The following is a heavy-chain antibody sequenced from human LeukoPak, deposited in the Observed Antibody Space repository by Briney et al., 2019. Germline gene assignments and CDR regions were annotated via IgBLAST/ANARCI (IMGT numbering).Heavy chain of an antibody. V-gene: IGHV1-69*01. CDR3: ARRPPYYSLEHYGMDV. D-gene: IGHD3-16*01. CDR1: GGTFSSYA. J-gene: IGHJ6*04. CDR2: IIPIFGTA. Sequence: SVKVSCKASGGTFSSYAISWVRQAPGQGLEWMGGIIPIFGTANYAQKFQGRVTITADESTSTAYMELSSLRSEDTAVYYCARRPPYYSLEHYGMDVWGKGTTVTVSS.